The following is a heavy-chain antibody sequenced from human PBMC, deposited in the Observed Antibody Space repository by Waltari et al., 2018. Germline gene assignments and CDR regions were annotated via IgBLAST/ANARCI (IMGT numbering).Heavy chain of an antibody. CDR2: IIPIFGTA. Sequence: QVQLVQSGAEVKKPGSSVKVSCKASGGTFSSYAISWVRQAPGQGLEWMGGIIPIFGTANYAQKFRGRVTITADESTSTAYMELSSLRSEDTAVYYCARGSSEGYYNYYYGMDVWGQGTTVTVSS. V-gene: IGHV1-69*13. CDR1: GGTFSSYA. J-gene: IGHJ6*02. CDR3: ARGSSEGYYNYYYGMDV. D-gene: IGHD3-3*01.